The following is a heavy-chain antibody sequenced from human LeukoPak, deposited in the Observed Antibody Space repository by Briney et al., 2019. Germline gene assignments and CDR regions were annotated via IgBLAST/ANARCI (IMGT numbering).Heavy chain of an antibody. CDR1: GSSISNYY. CDR3: ARARGTYGDYPPDY. J-gene: IGHJ4*02. V-gene: IGHV4-4*07. CDR2: IYTSGGT. D-gene: IGHD4-17*01. Sequence: SETLSLTCTVSGSSISNYYWTWIRQPAGKGLEWIGRIYTSGGTDSNPSLKSRVTISVDTSKNQFSLRLTSVTAADTAVYYCARARGTYGDYPPDYWGQGTLVTVSS.